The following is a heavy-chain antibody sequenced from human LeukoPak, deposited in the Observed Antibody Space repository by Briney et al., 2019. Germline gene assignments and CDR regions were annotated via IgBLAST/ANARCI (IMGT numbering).Heavy chain of an antibody. CDR1: GFTFFNYA. CDR3: AKCMGSAGVCLNFDY. CDR2: IGSDSAT. Sequence: HTGGSLRLSCEASGFTFFNYAMSWVRQAPGKGLQWVSGIGSDSATFYTDSVKGRFTISRDNSKNTVYLHIDSLGAEDTAVYYCAKCMGSAGVCLNFDYWGQGILVAVST. D-gene: IGHD2-21*02. V-gene: IGHV3-23*01. J-gene: IGHJ4*02.